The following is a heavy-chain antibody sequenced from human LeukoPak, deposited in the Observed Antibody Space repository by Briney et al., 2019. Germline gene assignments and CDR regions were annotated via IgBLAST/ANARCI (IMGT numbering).Heavy chain of an antibody. D-gene: IGHD6-13*01. Sequence: PGGSLRLSCAASGFTFSSYAMHWVRQAPGKGLEYVSAISSNGGSTYYANSVKGRFTISRDNSKNTLYLQMGSLRAEDMAVYYCARDLWEQQLDGELDYWGQGTLVTVSS. CDR2: ISSNGGST. CDR3: ARDLWEQQLDGELDY. V-gene: IGHV3-64*01. CDR1: GFTFSSYA. J-gene: IGHJ4*02.